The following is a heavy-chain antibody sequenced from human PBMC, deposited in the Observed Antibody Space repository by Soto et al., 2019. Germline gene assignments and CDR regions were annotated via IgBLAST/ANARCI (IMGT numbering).Heavy chain of an antibody. Sequence: PGESLKISGKGSGYSFTSYWISCVRQIPGKGLEWMGRIYPSDSYTNYSPSFQAHVTISADKSISTAYLQWSRLKASDTAMYYCARRSQLLRVGCYGMDVWGQGTTVTVSS. J-gene: IGHJ6*02. D-gene: IGHD2-2*01. CDR3: ARRSQLLRVGCYGMDV. CDR1: GYSFTSYW. CDR2: IYPSDSYT. V-gene: IGHV5-10-1*01.